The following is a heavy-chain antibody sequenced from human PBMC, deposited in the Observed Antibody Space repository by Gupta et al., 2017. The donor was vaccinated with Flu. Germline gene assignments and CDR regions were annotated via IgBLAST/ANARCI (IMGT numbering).Heavy chain of an antibody. CDR3: AREYIGGHFDY. D-gene: IGHD5-18*01. V-gene: IGHV1-46*01. CDR1: GYTFTTYY. CDR2: INPSGGGT. Sequence: QVQLVQSGAEVKTPGASVKVSCKASGYTFTTYYIHWVRQAPGQGLEWMGIINPSGGGTNCAQKFRDRIIVTRDTSTSKVYMELHSLRSEDTAVYYCAREYIGGHFDYWGQGTLSTVSS. J-gene: IGHJ4*02.